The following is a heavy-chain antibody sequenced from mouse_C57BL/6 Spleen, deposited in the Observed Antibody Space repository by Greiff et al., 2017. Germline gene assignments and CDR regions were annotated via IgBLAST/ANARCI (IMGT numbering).Heavy chain of an antibody. Sequence: EVKLVESEGGLVQPGSSMKLSCTASGFTFSDYYMAWVRQVPEKGLEWVANINYDGISPYYPDSLKSRFIISRDNAKNILYLQMSSLKSEDTATYYCARDMDYYGSFDYWGQGTTLTVSS. CDR2: INYDGISP. CDR3: ARDMDYYGSFDY. CDR1: GFTFSDYY. V-gene: IGHV5-16*01. J-gene: IGHJ2*01. D-gene: IGHD1-1*01.